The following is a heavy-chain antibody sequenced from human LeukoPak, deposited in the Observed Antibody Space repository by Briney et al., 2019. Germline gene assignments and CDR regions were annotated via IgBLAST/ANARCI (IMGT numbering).Heavy chain of an antibody. J-gene: IGHJ4*02. CDR3: ARGRVRSLYSSSCPLDY. D-gene: IGHD6-13*01. V-gene: IGHV4-39*07. CDR2: IYYSGST. Sequence: PSETLSLTCTVSGGSISSSSYYWGWIRQPPGKGLEWIGSIYYSGSTYYNPSLKSRVTISVDTSKNQFSLKLSSVTAADTAVYYCARGRVRSLYSSSCPLDYWGQGTLVTVSS. CDR1: GGSISSSSYY.